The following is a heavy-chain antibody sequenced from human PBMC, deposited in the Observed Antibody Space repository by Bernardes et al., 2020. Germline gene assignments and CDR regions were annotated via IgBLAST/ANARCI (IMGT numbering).Heavy chain of an antibody. J-gene: IGHJ5*02. CDR3: ARVASTSGWYNWFDP. V-gene: IGHV3-53*01. CDR1: GFTVGSNY. Sequence: GGSLRLSCAASGFTVGSNYMSWVRQAPGKGLEWVSVIYSGGSTYYVDSVKGRFTISRDNSKNTLYLQMNSLRVEDTAVYYCARVASTSGWYNWFDPWGQGTLVTVSS. D-gene: IGHD6-19*01. CDR2: IYSGGST.